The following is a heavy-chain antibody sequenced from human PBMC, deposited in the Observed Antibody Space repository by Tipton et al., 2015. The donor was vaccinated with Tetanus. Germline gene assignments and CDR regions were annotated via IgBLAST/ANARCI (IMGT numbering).Heavy chain of an antibody. Sequence: QLVQSGAEVKKPGASVNVSCKASGGTFTNHALSWVRQAPGQGLEWVGGVTTIFGTTNIAPKFQNRVTVSADDSTTYLELRSLRSDDTALYYCATALNRISRAYAYWGQGTVVTVSS. J-gene: IGHJ4*02. CDR2: VTTIFGTT. CDR1: GGTFTNHA. CDR3: ATALNRISRAYAY. D-gene: IGHD2-2*01. V-gene: IGHV1-69*01.